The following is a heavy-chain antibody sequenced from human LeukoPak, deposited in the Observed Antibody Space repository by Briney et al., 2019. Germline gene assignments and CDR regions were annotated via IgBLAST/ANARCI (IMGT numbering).Heavy chain of an antibody. V-gene: IGHV3-33*01. CDR1: GFTFSSYG. J-gene: IGHJ4*02. CDR2: IWYDGSNK. CDR3: ARERGQLLWFGEFHIFDY. Sequence: GRSLRLSCAASGFTFSSYGMHWVRQAPGKGLEWVAVIWYDGSNKYYADSVKGRFTISRDNSKNTLYLQMNSLGAEDTAVYYCARERGQLLWFGEFHIFDYWGQGTLVTVSS. D-gene: IGHD3-10*01.